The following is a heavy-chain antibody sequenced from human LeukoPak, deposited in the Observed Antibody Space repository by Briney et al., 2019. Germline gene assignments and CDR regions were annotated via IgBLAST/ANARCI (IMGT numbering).Heavy chain of an antibody. J-gene: IGHJ4*02. CDR3: AKMATSSPYYFDY. CDR2: IIPIFGTA. Sequence: SVKVSCKASGGTFSSYAISWVRQAPGQGLGWMGGIIPIFGTANYAQKFQGRVTITADESTSTAYMELSSLRSEDTAVYYCAKMATSSPYYFDYWGQGTLVTVSS. D-gene: IGHD5-24*01. V-gene: IGHV1-69*13. CDR1: GGTFSSYA.